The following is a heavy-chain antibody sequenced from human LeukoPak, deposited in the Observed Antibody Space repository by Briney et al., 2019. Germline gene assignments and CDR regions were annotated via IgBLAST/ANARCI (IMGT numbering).Heavy chain of an antibody. V-gene: IGHV1-69*06. CDR1: GGTFSSYA. Sequence: ASVKVSCKASGGTFSSYAISWVRQAPGQGLEWMGGIIPIFGTANYAQKFQGRVTITADKSTSTAYMELSSLRSEDTAVYYCAKNRGVAATFPDDCWGQGTLITVSS. J-gene: IGHJ4*02. D-gene: IGHD1-26*01. CDR2: IIPIFGTA. CDR3: AKNRGVAATFPDDC.